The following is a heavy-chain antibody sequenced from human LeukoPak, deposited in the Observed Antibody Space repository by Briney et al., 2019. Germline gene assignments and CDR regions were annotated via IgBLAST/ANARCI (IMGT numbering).Heavy chain of an antibody. D-gene: IGHD1-26*01. CDR3: ARQTQWELLGSFDY. J-gene: IGHJ4*02. CDR1: GYSFTSYW. Sequence: GESLQISCKGSGYSFTSYWIGWVRQMPGKGLEWMGIIYPGDSDTGYSPSFQGQVTISADKPISTAYLQWSSLKASDTAMYYCARQTQWELLGSFDYWGQGTLVTVSS. CDR2: IYPGDSDT. V-gene: IGHV5-51*01.